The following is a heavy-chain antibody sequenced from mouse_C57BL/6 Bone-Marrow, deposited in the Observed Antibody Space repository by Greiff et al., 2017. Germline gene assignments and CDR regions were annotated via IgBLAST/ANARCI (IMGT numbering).Heavy chain of an antibody. CDR2: ISSGSSTI. CDR3: ARATGWFAY. V-gene: IGHV5-17*01. Sequence: EVMLVESGGGLVKPGGSLKLSCAASGFTFSDYGMHWVRQAPEKGLEWVAYISSGSSTIYYADTVKGRFTISRDNAKNTMVLQRTSLRSEDTAMYYCARATGWFAYWGQGTLVTVSA. D-gene: IGHD4-1*01. J-gene: IGHJ3*01. CDR1: GFTFSDYG.